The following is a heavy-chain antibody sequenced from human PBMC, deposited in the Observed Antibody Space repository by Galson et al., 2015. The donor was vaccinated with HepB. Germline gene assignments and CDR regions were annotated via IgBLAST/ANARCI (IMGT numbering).Heavy chain of an antibody. Sequence: SLRLSCAASGFTFSSYGMHWVRQAPGKGLKWVAVISYDGSNKYYADSVKGRFTISRDNSKNTLYLQMNSLRAEDTAVYYCAKEDRGFPFGEPPHIDYWGQGTLVTVSS. J-gene: IGHJ4*02. D-gene: IGHD3-10*01. CDR3: AKEDRGFPFGEPPHIDY. CDR1: GFTFSSYG. CDR2: ISYDGSNK. V-gene: IGHV3-30*18.